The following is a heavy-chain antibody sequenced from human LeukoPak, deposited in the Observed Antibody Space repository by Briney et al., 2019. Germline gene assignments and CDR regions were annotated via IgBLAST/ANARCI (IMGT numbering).Heavy chain of an antibody. CDR1: GFTFNNYV. V-gene: IGHV3-23*01. Sequence: GGSLRLSCAASGFTFNNYVLSWVRQAPGKGLEWVSTISNSGGGTYYADSVKGRFTISRDNSKNTLYLQMNSLRAEDTAVYYCARGAGYNYPYYFDYWGQGTLVTVSS. CDR3: ARGAGYNYPYYFDY. D-gene: IGHD5-24*01. J-gene: IGHJ4*02. CDR2: ISNSGGGT.